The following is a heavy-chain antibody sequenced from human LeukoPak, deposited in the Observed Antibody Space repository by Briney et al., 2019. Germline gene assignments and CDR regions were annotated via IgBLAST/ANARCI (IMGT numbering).Heavy chain of an antibody. CDR2: IYSGGST. Sequence: GGPLRLSCAASDFTVSSNSMSWVRQAPGKGLEWVSTIYSGGSTYCADSVKGRFTISRDNSKNTLYLQMNSLRAGDTAVYYCASHKAYRAFDVWGQGTMVIVSS. CDR1: DFTVSSNS. J-gene: IGHJ3*01. CDR3: ASHKAYRAFDV. V-gene: IGHV3-66*02. D-gene: IGHD3-16*01.